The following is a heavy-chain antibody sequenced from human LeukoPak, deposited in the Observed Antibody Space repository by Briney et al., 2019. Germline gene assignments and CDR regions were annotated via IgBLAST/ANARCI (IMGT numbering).Heavy chain of an antibody. V-gene: IGHV4-4*02. D-gene: IGHD2-21*02. CDR2: IYHSGST. Sequence: SETLSLTCAVSGGSISSSNWWSWIRQPPGKGLEWIGEIYHSGSTNYNPSLKSRVTISVDKSKTQFSLKLSSVTAADTAVYYCARGYCRGGDCYSIGVVDYWGQGTLVTVSS. CDR1: GGSISSSNW. CDR3: ARGYCRGGDCYSIGVVDY. J-gene: IGHJ4*02.